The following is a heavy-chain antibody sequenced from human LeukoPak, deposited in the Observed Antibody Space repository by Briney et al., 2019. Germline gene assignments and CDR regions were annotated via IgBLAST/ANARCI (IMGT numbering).Heavy chain of an antibody. CDR1: GFIFTDYP. Sequence: GGSLRLSCAASGFIFTDYPIHWVRQTPDKGLECVALMSIDGNTKYYANSVRGRFTVSRDNSKNTVYLQMSSLRVEDTAVYYCVRDPILGFPDYFDSWGQGTLVTVSS. J-gene: IGHJ4*02. CDR3: VRDPILGFPDYFDS. V-gene: IGHV3-30-3*01. D-gene: IGHD3-3*01. CDR2: MSIDGNTK.